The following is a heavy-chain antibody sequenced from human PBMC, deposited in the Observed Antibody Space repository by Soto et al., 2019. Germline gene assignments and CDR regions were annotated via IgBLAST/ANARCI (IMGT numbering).Heavy chain of an antibody. Sequence: SQTLSLTCAISGDSVSSNSAAWNWIRQSPSRGLEWLGRTYYRSKWYNDYAVSVKSRITINPDTSKNQFSLQLNSVTPGDTAVYYCARDRGTDQLLYYYYGMDVWGQGTTVTVSS. V-gene: IGHV6-1*01. CDR2: TYYRSKWYN. J-gene: IGHJ6*02. D-gene: IGHD2-2*02. CDR1: GDSVSSNSAA. CDR3: ARDRGTDQLLYYYYGMDV.